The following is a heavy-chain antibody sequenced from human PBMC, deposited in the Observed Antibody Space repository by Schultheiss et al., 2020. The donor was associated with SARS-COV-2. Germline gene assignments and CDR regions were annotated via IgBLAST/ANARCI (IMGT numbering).Heavy chain of an antibody. CDR3: ARDGSGWVDY. J-gene: IGHJ4*02. V-gene: IGHV4-59*01. D-gene: IGHD2-2*03. Sequence: SQTLSLTCTVSGGSISSYYWSWIRQPAGKGLEWIGYIYYSGSTNYNPSLKSRVTMSVDTAKNQFSLKLSSVTAADTAVYYCARDGSGWVDYWGQGTLVTVSS. CDR1: GGSISSYY. CDR2: IYYSGST.